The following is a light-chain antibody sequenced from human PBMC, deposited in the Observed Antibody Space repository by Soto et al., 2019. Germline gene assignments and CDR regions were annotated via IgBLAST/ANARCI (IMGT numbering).Light chain of an antibody. V-gene: IGKV1-39*01. CDR3: QQSYSSPLT. Sequence: DIQMTQSPSSLSASVGDRVTITCRASQTISSSLNWYQQEPGKAPKLLINAASSLQSGVPSRFSGSGSGTDFTLTITSLQTEDFATYYCQQSYSSPLTFGGGTKVEIK. CDR2: AAS. J-gene: IGKJ4*02. CDR1: QTISSS.